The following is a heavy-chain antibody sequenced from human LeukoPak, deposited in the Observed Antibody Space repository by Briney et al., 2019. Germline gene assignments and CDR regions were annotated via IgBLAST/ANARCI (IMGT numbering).Heavy chain of an antibody. J-gene: IGHJ5*02. CDR3: AKRGGSGSYLRGGDWFDP. D-gene: IGHD3-10*01. CDR1: GGTFSSYA. Sequence: SVKVSCKASGGTFSSYAISWVRQALGQGLEWMGGIIPIFGTANYAQKFQGRVTITADESTSTAYMELSSLRSEDTAVYYCAKRGGSGSYLRGGDWFDPWGQGTLVTVSS. V-gene: IGHV1-69*13. CDR2: IIPIFGTA.